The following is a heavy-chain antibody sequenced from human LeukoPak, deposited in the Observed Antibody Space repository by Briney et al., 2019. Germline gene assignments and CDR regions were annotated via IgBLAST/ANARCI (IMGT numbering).Heavy chain of an antibody. CDR3: AKAVFSGGSPKGDYYYMDV. V-gene: IGHV3-30*02. CDR2: IRYDGSNQ. D-gene: IGHD2-15*01. J-gene: IGHJ6*03. CDR1: GYTLTELS. Sequence: SCKVSGYTLTELSMHWVRQAPGKGLEWVAFIRYDGSNQYYADSVKGRFTISRDNSRNTLFLQMNSLRPEDTALYYCAKAVFSGGSPKGDYYYMDVWGKGTTVTISS.